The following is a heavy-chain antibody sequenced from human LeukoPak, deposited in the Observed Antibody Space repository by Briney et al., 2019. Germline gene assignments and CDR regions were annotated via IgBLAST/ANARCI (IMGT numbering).Heavy chain of an antibody. V-gene: IGHV4-4*02. J-gene: IGHJ4*02. D-gene: IGHD3-10*01. CDR3: AGDKYGSGTAFDY. Sequence: SETLSLTCAVSGGSISSSSWWSWVRQPPGKGLQWIGEIYHSGSTNHNPSLKSRVTISVDKSKNQFSLKLSSVTAADTAVYYCAGDKYGSGTAFDYWGQGTLVTVSS. CDR2: IYHSGST. CDR1: GGSISSSSW.